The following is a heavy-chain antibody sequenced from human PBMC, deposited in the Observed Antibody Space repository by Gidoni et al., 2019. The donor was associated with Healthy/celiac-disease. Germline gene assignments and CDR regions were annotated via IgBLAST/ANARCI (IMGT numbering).Heavy chain of an antibody. CDR1: GFTFSSCA. D-gene: IGHD3-3*01. J-gene: IGHJ5*02. V-gene: IGHV3-23*01. Sequence: EVQLLESGGGLVQPGGSLRLSCAASGFTFSSCAMPWVRQAPGKGLEWVSAIMGSGGSTYYADSVKGRFTISRDNSKNTLYLQMNSLRAEDTAVYYCAKDRDVLRFLEWLPYNWFDPWGQGTLVTVSS. CDR2: IMGSGGST. CDR3: AKDRDVLRFLEWLPYNWFDP.